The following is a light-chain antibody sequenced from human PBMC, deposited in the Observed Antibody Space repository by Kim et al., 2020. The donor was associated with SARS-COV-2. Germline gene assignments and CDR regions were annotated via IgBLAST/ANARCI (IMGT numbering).Light chain of an antibody. CDR1: SSDIGGYNF. J-gene: IGLJ2*01. V-gene: IGLV2-8*01. Sequence: GQSVTISCTGTSSDIGGYNFVAWYQHHPGKAPKVMIYEVNKRPSGVPDRFSGSKSGNTASLTVSGLQAEDEAEYYCSSYAGRQNLVFGGGTQLTVL. CDR2: EVN. CDR3: SSYAGRQNLV.